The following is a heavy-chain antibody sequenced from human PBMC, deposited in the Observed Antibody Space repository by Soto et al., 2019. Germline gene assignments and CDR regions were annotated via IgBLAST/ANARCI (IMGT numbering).Heavy chain of an antibody. Sequence: QVQLVESGGGVVQPGRSLRLSCAASGFIFSTYAMHWVRQAPGKGLEWVTFISYDGRNKYYADSVKDRFTISRDNSKNTMYLLMNSLRTEDPAVYYGAREYDCSGYGYDAFDSWGQGKMVTVSS. D-gene: IGHD3-22*01. CDR1: GFIFSTYA. CDR2: ISYDGRNK. CDR3: AREYDCSGYGYDAFDS. V-gene: IGHV3-30*04. J-gene: IGHJ3*02.